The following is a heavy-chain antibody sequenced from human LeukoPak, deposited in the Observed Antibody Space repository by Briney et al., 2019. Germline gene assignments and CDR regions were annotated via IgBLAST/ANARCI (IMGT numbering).Heavy chain of an antibody. CDR2: IYYSGST. CDR3: ARARPGSTSSEFDY. V-gene: IGHV4-59*01. J-gene: IGHJ4*02. Sequence: PSETLSLTCTVSGGSISSYYWSWIRQPPGKGLECIGYIYYSGSTNYNPSLKSRVTISVDTSKNQFSLRLNSVTAADTAVYYCARARPGSTSSEFDYWGQGTLVTVSS. CDR1: GGSISSYY. D-gene: IGHD2-2*01.